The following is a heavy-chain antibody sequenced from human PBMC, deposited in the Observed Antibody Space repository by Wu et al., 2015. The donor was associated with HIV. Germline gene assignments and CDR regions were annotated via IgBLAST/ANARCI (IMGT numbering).Heavy chain of an antibody. CDR3: ARDLGDDFAVRGFYWYMDV. J-gene: IGHJ6*03. V-gene: IGHV1-2*02. CDR2: IRPDSGAT. CDR1: GYSFTAHY. Sequence: QLVQSGAEVTKPGASVRVSCQTSGYSFTAHYIHWVRQAPGQGLEWMGWIRPDSGATHFAERFEDRVTMTRDASISTAYMELRRLRSDDTAVYFCARDLGDDFAVRGFYWYMDVWGRGTAITVSS. D-gene: IGHD2-21*01.